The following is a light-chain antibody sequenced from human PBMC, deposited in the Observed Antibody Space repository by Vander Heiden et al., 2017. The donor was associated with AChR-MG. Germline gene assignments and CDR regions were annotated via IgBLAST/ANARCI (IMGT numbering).Light chain of an antibody. CDR1: SPNIGSHT. CDR2: TNN. J-gene: IGLJ2*01. V-gene: IGLV1-44*01. CDR3: ATWDDSLNGLI. Sequence: QSVLTQPPSKSGTPGQRVTISCSGGSPNIGSHTVTWYQQLPGTAPRVLIYTNNQRPSEVPDRFSGSKSGTSASLAISGLQSEDEADYYCATWDDSLNGLIFGGGTKLTVL.